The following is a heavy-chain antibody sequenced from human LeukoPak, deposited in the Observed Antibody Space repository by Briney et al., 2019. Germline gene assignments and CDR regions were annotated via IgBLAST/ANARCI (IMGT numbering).Heavy chain of an antibody. CDR1: GLMFDEYS. CDR2: MREDGGDI. CDR3: ARGGAVAGRFDP. D-gene: IGHD6-19*01. Sequence: GGSVRLLCAPSGLMFDEYSVSCVRRARGGGGEWVAKMREDGGDIHYVDSVRGRFSISRDNAKDSLYLQMNSLRVDDTAVYYCARGGAVAGRFDPWGQGTQVTVSS. J-gene: IGHJ5*02. V-gene: IGHV3-7*01.